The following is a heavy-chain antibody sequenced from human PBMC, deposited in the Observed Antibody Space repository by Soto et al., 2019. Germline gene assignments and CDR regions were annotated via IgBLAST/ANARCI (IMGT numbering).Heavy chain of an antibody. CDR1: GFIFSDYY. CDR2: ISSGGGST. J-gene: IGHJ5*02. V-gene: IGHV3-11*01. D-gene: IGHD5-18*01. CDR3: ARGRGGGNGYGSNWFDP. Sequence: QVQLVESGGGLVKPGGSLRLSCAASGFIFSDYYMNWIRRAPGKGLEWVSYISSGGGSTYYADSVKGRFTISRDNAKNSLYRQMNSLRADDTAVYYCARGRGGGNGYGSNWFDPWGQGTLVTVSS.